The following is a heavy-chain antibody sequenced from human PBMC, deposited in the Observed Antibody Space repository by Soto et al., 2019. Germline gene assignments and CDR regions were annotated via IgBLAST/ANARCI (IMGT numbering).Heavy chain of an antibody. J-gene: IGHJ4*02. CDR1: GGSISSYY. CDR3: AAILLEWSRTAPSHPEYYFDY. D-gene: IGHD3-3*01. CDR2: IYYSGST. Sequence: SETLSLTCTVSGGSISSYYWSWIRQPPGKGLEWIGYIYYSGSTNYNPSLKSRVTISVDTSKNQFSLKLSSLRSEDTAVYYCAAILLEWSRTAPSHPEYYFDYWGQGTLVTVSS. V-gene: IGHV4-59*12.